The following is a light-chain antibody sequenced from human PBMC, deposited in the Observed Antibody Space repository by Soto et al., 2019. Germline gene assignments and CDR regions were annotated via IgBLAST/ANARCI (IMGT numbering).Light chain of an antibody. J-gene: IGKJ2*01. CDR1: QSVSSN. V-gene: IGKV3-15*01. CDR3: QQYNNWPRT. Sequence: EIVMTQSPATLSVSPGERATLSCRASQSVSSNLAWYQQKPGQAPRLLIYGASTRATGFPARFSGSGSGTEFTLTISGLQSEDFAVYYCQQYNNWPRTFGQGTQLEIK. CDR2: GAS.